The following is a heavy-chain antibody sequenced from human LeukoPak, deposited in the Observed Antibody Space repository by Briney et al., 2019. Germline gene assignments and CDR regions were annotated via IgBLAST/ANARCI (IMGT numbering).Heavy chain of an antibody. V-gene: IGHV3-23*01. J-gene: IGHJ4*02. D-gene: IGHD3-10*01. CDR3: AKRASGSGASLSYFDY. CDR1: GFTFSSYA. CDR2: IIKGGGST. Sequence: GGSLRLSCAAPGFTFSSYAMSWVREAPRKGVEWGSVIIKGGGSTFSADSVKGRFTISTDNSKNTLYLQMNSLRAEDRAVYYCAKRASGSGASLSYFDYWGQGTLVTVS.